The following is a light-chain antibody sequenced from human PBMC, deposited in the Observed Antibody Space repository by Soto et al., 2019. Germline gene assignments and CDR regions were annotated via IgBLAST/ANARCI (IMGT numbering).Light chain of an antibody. CDR1: SSDVGDYTY. Sequence: QSVLTRPASVSGSPGQSITISCTGPSSDVGDYTYVSWYQHHPGKAPKLMIYDVSNRPSGVSNRFSGSKSGNTASLTISGLQAEDEADYYCSSYTSSSTVVFGGGTKLTVL. V-gene: IGLV2-14*03. CDR2: DVS. CDR3: SSYTSSSTVV. J-gene: IGLJ2*01.